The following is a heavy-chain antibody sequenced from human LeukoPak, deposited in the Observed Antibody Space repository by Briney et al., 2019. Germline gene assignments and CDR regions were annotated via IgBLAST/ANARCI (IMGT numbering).Heavy chain of an antibody. CDR1: GGSISSYY. CDR2: IYTSGST. D-gene: IGHD6-19*01. CDR3: AREPSSGWYYFDY. Sequence: ASETLSLTCTVSGGSISSYYWSWIRQPAGRGMEWVGRIYTSGSTNYNPYLKSRVTMSVDTSKNQFSLKLSSVTAADTAVYYCAREPSSGWYYFDYWGQGTLVTVSS. V-gene: IGHV4-4*07. J-gene: IGHJ4*02.